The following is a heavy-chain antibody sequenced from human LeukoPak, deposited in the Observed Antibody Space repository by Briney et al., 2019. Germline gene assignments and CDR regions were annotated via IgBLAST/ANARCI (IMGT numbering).Heavy chain of an antibody. V-gene: IGHV3-23*01. CDR3: ARGSTYYDFWSGYVQGAFDI. J-gene: IGHJ3*02. Sequence: PGGSLRLSCAASGFTFSSYAMSWVRQAPGKGLEWVSAISGSGGSTYYADSVKGRFTISRDNSKNTLYLQMNSLRAEDTAVYYCARGSTYYDFWSGYVQGAFDIWGQGTMVTVSS. CDR1: GFTFSSYA. D-gene: IGHD3-3*01. CDR2: ISGSGGST.